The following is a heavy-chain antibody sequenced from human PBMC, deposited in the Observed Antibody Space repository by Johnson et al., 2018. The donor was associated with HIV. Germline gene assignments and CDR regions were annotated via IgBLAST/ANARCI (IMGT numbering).Heavy chain of an antibody. CDR3: ERERGGSSGWSDALDV. J-gene: IGHJ3*01. Sequence: VQLVESGGGLVQPGGSLRLSCAASGFTFSSYDMHWVRQATGKGLEWVSAIGTAGDTYYPGSVKGRFTISRENAKNRLILQMNSLRAEDTAVYYCERERGGSSGWSDALDVWGQGTMVTVSS. CDR1: GFTFSSYD. CDR2: IGTAGDT. V-gene: IGHV3-13*01. D-gene: IGHD6-19*01.